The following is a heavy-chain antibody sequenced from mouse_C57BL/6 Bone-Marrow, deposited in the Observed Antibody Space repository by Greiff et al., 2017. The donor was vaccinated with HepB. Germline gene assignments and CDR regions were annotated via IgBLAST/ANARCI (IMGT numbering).Heavy chain of an antibody. CDR2: IYWDDDK. J-gene: IGHJ2*01. CDR3: ARRRALYYFDY. CDR1: GFSLSTSGMG. V-gene: IGHV8-12*01. Sequence: QVTLKECGPGILQSSQTLSLTCSFSGFSLSTSGMGVSWIRQPSGKGLEWLAHIYWDDDKRYNPSLKSRLTSSKDTSRNQVFLKITSVDTADTAPYYCARRRALYYFDYWGQGTTLTVSS. D-gene: IGHD3-3*01.